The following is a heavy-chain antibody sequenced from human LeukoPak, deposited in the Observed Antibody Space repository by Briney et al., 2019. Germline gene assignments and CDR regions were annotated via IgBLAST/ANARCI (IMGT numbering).Heavy chain of an antibody. CDR2: INPNTGNP. D-gene: IGHD3-16*02. Sequence: ASVKVSCKASGYTFTSYAMNWLRQAPGQGLEWMGWINPNTGNPTYAPGFTGRFVFSLDTSVSTAYLQISGLKADDTAVYYCARAYQPLGGLSLPDYWGQGTLVSVSS. CDR1: GYTFTSYA. CDR3: ARAYQPLGGLSLPDY. J-gene: IGHJ4*02. V-gene: IGHV7-4-1*02.